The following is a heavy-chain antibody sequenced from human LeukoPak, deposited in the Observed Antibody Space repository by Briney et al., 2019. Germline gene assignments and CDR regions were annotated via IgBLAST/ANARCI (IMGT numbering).Heavy chain of an antibody. CDR1: GFTFTSYA. Sequence: GGSLRLCCAASGFTFTSYAIHWVRQAPGKGLEWVSSISSTSSYIYYAGSVKGRFTISRDNAKNSVCLQMNSLRADDTAMYYCLRGLSGDFKFDYWGQGTLVSVSS. J-gene: IGHJ4*02. D-gene: IGHD6-25*01. V-gene: IGHV3-21*01. CDR3: LRGLSGDFKFDY. CDR2: ISSTSSYI.